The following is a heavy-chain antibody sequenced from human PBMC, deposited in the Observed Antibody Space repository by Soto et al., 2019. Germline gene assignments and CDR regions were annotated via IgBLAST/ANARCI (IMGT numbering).Heavy chain of an antibody. CDR2: IYYSGST. CDR3: ARGTFGTFAY. D-gene: IGHD1-7*01. V-gene: IGHV4-59*01. J-gene: IGHJ4*02. CDR1: GGSISTYY. Sequence: SETLSLTCTFSGGSISTYYWSLIRQPPGKGLEWIGYIYYSGSTNYNPSLKSRVTISVDTSKNQFSLKLTSVTAADTAVYYCARGTFGTFAYWGQGTLVTVSS.